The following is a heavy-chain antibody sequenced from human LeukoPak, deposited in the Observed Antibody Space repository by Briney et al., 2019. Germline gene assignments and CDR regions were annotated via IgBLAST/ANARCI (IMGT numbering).Heavy chain of an antibody. CDR2: IYHSGST. V-gene: IGHV4-38-2*02. CDR1: GYSISSGYY. Sequence: PSKTLSLTCAVSGYSISSGYYWGWIRQPPGKGLEWIGSIYHSGSTYYNPSLKSRVTISVDTSKNQFSLKLSSVTAADTAVYYCARDGGRDWFDPWGQGTLVTVSS. CDR3: ARDGGRDWFDP. D-gene: IGHD6-25*01. J-gene: IGHJ5*02.